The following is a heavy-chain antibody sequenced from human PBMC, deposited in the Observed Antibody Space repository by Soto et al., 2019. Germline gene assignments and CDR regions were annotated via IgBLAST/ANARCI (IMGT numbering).Heavy chain of an antibody. CDR1: GFTFSSYA. Sequence: VQLLESGGGLVQPGGSLRLSCAPSGFTFSSYAMNWVRQTPGEGVEWVSGLSYSGGSSYYADSVKGRFTISRDNFKNTLHMQMDRLGAEDTGVYYCARDALGLSPWWYNWFDRWGQGTVVSVSS. CDR3: ARDALGLSPWWYNWFDR. J-gene: IGHJ5*02. CDR2: LSYSGGSS. V-gene: IGHV3-23*01. D-gene: IGHD2-8*02.